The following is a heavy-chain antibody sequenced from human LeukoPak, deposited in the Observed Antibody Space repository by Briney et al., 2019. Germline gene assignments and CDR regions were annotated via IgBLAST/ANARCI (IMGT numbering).Heavy chain of an antibody. CDR3: ARAHSGCDSSAIYYMDV. D-gene: IGHD5-12*01. V-gene: IGHV4-59*01. Sequence: SETLSLTCTVSGGSISSYYWSWIRQPPGKGLEWIGYIYYSGSTNYNPSLKSRVTISVDTSKNQFSLKLSSVTAADTAVYYCARAHSGCDSSAIYYMDVWGKGTTVTVSS. J-gene: IGHJ6*03. CDR1: GGSISSYY. CDR2: IYYSGST.